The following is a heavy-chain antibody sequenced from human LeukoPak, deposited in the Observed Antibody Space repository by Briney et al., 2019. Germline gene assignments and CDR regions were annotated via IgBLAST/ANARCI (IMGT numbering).Heavy chain of an antibody. V-gene: IGHV3-21*01. J-gene: IGHJ4*02. Sequence: PGGSLRLSCAASGFTFSSYSMNWVRQAPGKGLEWVSSISSSSSYIYYADSVKGRFTTSRDNAKNSLYLQMNSLRAEDTAVYYCAREVYGGNRDFDYWGQGTLVTVSS. CDR1: GFTFSSYS. CDR3: AREVYGGNRDFDY. CDR2: ISSSSSYI. D-gene: IGHD4-23*01.